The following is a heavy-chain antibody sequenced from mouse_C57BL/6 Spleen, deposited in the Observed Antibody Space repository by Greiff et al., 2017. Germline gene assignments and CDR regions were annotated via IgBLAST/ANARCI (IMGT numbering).Heavy chain of an antibody. CDR1: GYTFTDYY. CDR3: ARGLYYGSSYAMDY. Sequence: VKLMESGPELVKPGASVKISCKASGYTFTDYYINWVKQRPGQGLEWIGWIFPGSGSTYYNEKFKGKATLTVDKSSSTAYMLLSSLTSEDSAVYFCARGLYYGSSYAMDYWGQGTSVTVSS. D-gene: IGHD1-1*01. J-gene: IGHJ4*01. CDR2: IFPGSGST. V-gene: IGHV1-75*01.